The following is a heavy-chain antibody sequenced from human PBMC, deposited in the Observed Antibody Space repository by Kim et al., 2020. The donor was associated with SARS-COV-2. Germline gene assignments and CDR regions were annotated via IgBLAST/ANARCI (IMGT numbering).Heavy chain of an antibody. J-gene: IGHJ6*02. CDR1: GFTFSDYY. Sequence: GGSLRLSCAASGFTFSDYYMSWIRQAPGKGLEWVSYISSSSSYTNYADSVKGRFTISRDNAKNSLYLQMNSLRAEDTAVYYCARDWEDIAAAGTSYYGMDVWGQGTTVTVSS. CDR3: ARDWEDIAAAGTSYYGMDV. CDR2: ISSSSSYT. D-gene: IGHD6-13*01. V-gene: IGHV3-11*05.